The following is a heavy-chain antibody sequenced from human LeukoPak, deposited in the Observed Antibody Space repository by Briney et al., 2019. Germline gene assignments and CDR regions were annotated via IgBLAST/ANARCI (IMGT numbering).Heavy chain of an antibody. V-gene: IGHV4-39*01. D-gene: IGHD3-10*01. CDR2: IYYSGSA. Sequence: SETLSLTCTVSGGSISSSTYYWGWIRQPPGKGLEWIGSIYYSGSALYNPSLKSRVTISVDTSKNQFSLKLTSVTAADTAVYYCARQGSYYYGSGTYYNGHFDYWAQGTLVTVSS. CDR1: GGSISSSTYY. J-gene: IGHJ4*02. CDR3: ARQGSYYYGSGTYYNGHFDY.